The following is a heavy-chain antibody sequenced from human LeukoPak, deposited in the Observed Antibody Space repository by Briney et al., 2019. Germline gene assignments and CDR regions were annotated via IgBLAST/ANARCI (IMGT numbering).Heavy chain of an antibody. CDR1: GFTFTSYA. J-gene: IGHJ4*02. Sequence: PGGSLRLSCAASGFTFTSYAMTWVRQAPGKGLEWVSAISGSGGSTYYADSVKGRFTISRDNAKNSLYLQMNSLRAEDTAVYYCARDSSSGYYLLPFDYWGQGTLATVSS. CDR3: ARDSSSGYYLLPFDY. D-gene: IGHD3-22*01. V-gene: IGHV3-23*01. CDR2: ISGSGGST.